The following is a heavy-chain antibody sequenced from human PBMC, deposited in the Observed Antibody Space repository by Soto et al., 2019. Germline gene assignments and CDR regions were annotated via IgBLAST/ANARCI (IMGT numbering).Heavy chain of an antibody. J-gene: IGHJ3*02. CDR3: ARATLVGANFDAFDI. CDR2: IYYSGTT. V-gene: IGHV4-31*03. CDR1: GASITSGGYY. D-gene: IGHD1-26*01. Sequence: SETLSLTCTFSGASITSGGYYWTWIRQHPGKGLEWIGYIYYSGTTYYNPSLKSRFIISVDTSKNQFSLKLSSVTAADTAVYYCARATLVGANFDAFDIWGQGTMVTVSS.